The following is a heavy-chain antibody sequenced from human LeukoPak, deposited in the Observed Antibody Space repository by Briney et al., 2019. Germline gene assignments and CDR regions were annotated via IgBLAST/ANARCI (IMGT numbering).Heavy chain of an antibody. Sequence: GGSLRLSCATSGFTFTSYSMNWVRQAPGKGLEWVSYISSSGTTIYYADSVKGRFTISRDNAKNSVYLQMNSLRHEDTAVYYCERFTGDNYWGQGTLVTLSS. V-gene: IGHV3-48*02. CDR3: ERFTGDNY. CDR2: ISSSGTTI. CDR1: GFTFTSYS. J-gene: IGHJ4*02. D-gene: IGHD3-10*01.